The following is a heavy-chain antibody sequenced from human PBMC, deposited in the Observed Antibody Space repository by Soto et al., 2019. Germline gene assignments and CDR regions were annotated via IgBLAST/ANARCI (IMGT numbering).Heavy chain of an antibody. CDR3: ARGQGYCSGGICYYYDYGMDV. CDR2: IIPTSGTA. CDR1: GGTFSSDA. Sequence: SVKVSCKASGGTFSSDAFSWVRQAPGQGLEWMGGIIPTSGTANYAQKFQGRATITADESTSTAYMELSSLTSEDTAVYFCARGQGYCSGGICYYYDYGMDVWGQ. J-gene: IGHJ6*02. D-gene: IGHD2-15*01. V-gene: IGHV1-69*13.